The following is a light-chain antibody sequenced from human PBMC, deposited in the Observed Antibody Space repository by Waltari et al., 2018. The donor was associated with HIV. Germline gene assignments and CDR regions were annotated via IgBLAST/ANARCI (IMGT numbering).Light chain of an antibody. CDR2: DAS. CDR3: QQRSKWPPLT. V-gene: IGKV3-11*01. Sequence: DIVLTQSPATLSSSPGERATLSCRASQSVTTYLAWYKQKPGQAPRLLIYDASNRASGIPARFSGSGSGTDFTLTISSLEPEDFAVYYCQQRSKWPPLTFGGGTKVEIK. J-gene: IGKJ4*01. CDR1: QSVTTY.